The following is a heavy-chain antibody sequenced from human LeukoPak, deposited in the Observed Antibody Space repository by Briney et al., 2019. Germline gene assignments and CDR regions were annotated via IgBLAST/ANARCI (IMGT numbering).Heavy chain of an antibody. V-gene: IGHV4-59*01. J-gene: IGHJ6*02. Sequence: SETLSLTCTVSGGSISSYYWSWIRQPPGKGLEWIGYIYYSGSTNYNPSLKSRVTISVDTSKNQFSLKLSSVTAADTAVYYCARNPYAGMDVGAKGPRSPSP. D-gene: IGHD2-2*01. CDR2: IYYSGST. CDR1: GGSISSYY. CDR3: ARNPYAGMDV.